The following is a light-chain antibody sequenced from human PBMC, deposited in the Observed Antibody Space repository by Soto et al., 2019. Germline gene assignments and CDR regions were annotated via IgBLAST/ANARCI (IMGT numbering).Light chain of an antibody. Sequence: EIVLTQSPGTLSLSPGERATLSCRASQSVSSNYLAWFQQKPGQAPRLLIYAASSRATGIPDRFSGSGSGTDFTLTISRLEPEDFAVYYCQQYGSSPQTFGQGTKVDTK. V-gene: IGKV3-20*01. J-gene: IGKJ1*01. CDR3: QQYGSSPQT. CDR1: QSVSSNY. CDR2: AAS.